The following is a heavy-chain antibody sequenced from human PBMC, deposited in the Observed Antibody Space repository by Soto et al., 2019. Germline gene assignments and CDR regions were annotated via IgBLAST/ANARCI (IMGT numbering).Heavy chain of an antibody. CDR3: ARNLKDGGMDV. CDR1: GFTFSSYG. J-gene: IGHJ6*02. CDR2: ISYDGSNK. Sequence: PGGSLRLSCAASGFTFSSYGMHWVRQAPGKGLEWVAVISYDGSNKYYADSVKGRFTVSRDNSKNTLFLQMNSLRAEDTAVYMCARNLKDGGMDVWGQGTTVTVSS. V-gene: IGHV3-30*03.